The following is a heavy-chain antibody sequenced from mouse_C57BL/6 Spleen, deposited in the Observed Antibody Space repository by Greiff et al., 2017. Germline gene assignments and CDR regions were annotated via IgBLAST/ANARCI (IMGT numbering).Heavy chain of an antibody. Sequence: QVQLQQPGAELVRPGTSVKLSCKASGYTFTSYWMHWVKQRPGQGLEWIGVIDPSDSYTNYNQKFKGKATLTVDTSSSTAYMQLSSLTSEDSAVYYCARDGYGSSGYFDYWGQGTTLTVSS. CDR1: GYTFTSYW. J-gene: IGHJ2*01. V-gene: IGHV1-59*01. CDR2: IDPSDSYT. CDR3: ARDGYGSSGYFDY. D-gene: IGHD1-1*01.